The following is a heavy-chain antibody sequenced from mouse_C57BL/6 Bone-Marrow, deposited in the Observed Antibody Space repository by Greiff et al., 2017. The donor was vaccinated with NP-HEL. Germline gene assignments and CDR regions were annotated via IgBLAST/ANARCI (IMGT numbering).Heavy chain of an antibody. CDR3: ARSGGSSPDD. Sequence: QVQLQQSGAELVRPGASVKLSCKASGYTFTDYYINWVKQRPGQGLEWIARIYPGSGNTYYNEKFKGKATLTAEKSSSTAYMQLSSLTSEDSAVYFCARSGGSSPDDWGQGTTLTVAS. D-gene: IGHD1-1*01. J-gene: IGHJ2*01. CDR1: GYTFTDYY. V-gene: IGHV1-76*01. CDR2: IYPGSGNT.